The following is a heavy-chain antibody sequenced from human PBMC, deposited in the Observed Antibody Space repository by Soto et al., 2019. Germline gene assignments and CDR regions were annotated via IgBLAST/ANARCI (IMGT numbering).Heavy chain of an antibody. CDR3: ARGGSYYAH. Sequence: QVQLVQSGAEVKQPGASVRVSCKASGNTHTIYFIHWLRQAPGQGLEWMGWINSVSGGTNYAPRFRGRVSMPRDTSSATAFMGLSGLRSGDTAVYYCARGGSYYAHWGQGTLVTVSS. D-gene: IGHD3-16*01. CDR1: GNTHTIYF. V-gene: IGHV1-2*02. CDR2: INSVSGGT. J-gene: IGHJ4*02.